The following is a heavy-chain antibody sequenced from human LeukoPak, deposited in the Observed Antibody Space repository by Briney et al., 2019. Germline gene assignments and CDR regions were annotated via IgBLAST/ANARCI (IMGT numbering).Heavy chain of an antibody. J-gene: IGHJ4*02. Sequence: PGGSLRLSCAASGFTFSSYAMHWVRQAPGKGLEWVAVISYDGSNKYYADSVKGRFTISRDNSKNTLYLQMNSLRAEDTAVYYCARDPNYYGSGSYSFDYWGQGTLVTVSS. D-gene: IGHD3-10*01. V-gene: IGHV3-30-3*01. CDR2: ISYDGSNK. CDR1: GFTFSSYA. CDR3: ARDPNYYGSGSYSFDY.